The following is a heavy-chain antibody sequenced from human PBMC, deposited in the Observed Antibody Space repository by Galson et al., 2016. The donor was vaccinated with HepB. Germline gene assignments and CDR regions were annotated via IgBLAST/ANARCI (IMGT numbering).Heavy chain of an antibody. CDR2: ISYDGNNN. D-gene: IGHD3-16*01. CDR1: GFTFSSFA. V-gene: IGHV3-30-3*01. J-gene: IGHJ4*02. CDR3: ARGGRGELDY. Sequence: SLRLSCAASGFTFSSFAMHWVRQGPGQGLEWVAFISYDGNNNYYADSVKGRFTISRDNSKNTLYLQMNSLRAEDTAVYYCARGGRGELDYWGQGTVVTVSS.